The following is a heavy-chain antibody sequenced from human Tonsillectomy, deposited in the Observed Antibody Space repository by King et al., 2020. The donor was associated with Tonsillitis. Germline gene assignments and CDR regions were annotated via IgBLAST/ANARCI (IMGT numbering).Heavy chain of an antibody. D-gene: IGHD3-22*01. CDR2: ISYDGSNK. Sequence: VQLVESGGGVIQPGRSLRLSCAASGFTFSSYGMHWVRQAPGKGLEWVALISYDGSNKYYADSVKGRFTISRDISKNTLYLQMNSLRAEDTAVYYCARDNGPLYYDSSDYYTDWYLDLWGRGTLVTVSS. CDR1: GFTFSSYG. J-gene: IGHJ2*01. CDR3: ARDNGPLYYDSSDYYTDWYLDL. V-gene: IGHV3-30*03.